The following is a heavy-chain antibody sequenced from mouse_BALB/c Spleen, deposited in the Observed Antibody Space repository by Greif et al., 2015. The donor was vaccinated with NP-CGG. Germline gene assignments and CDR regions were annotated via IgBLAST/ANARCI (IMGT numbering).Heavy chain of an antibody. CDR3: TRGYYDYEGDY. V-gene: IGHV1-69*02. J-gene: IGHJ2*01. D-gene: IGHD2-4*01. CDR1: GYTFASYW. CDR2: IYPSDSYT. Sequence: QVHVKQSGAELVRPGASVKLSCKASGYTFASYWINWVKQRPGQGLEWIGNIYPSDSYTNYNQKFKDKATLTVDKSSSTAYMQLSSPTSEDSAVYYCTRGYYDYEGDYWGQGTTLTVSS.